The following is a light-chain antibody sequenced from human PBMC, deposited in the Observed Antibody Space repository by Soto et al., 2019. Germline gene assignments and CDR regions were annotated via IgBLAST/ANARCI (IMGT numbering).Light chain of an antibody. CDR2: NDN. CDR3: AVWDDSLSGGL. CDR1: TSNIGSNL. J-gene: IGLJ2*01. V-gene: IGLV1-47*02. Sequence: QSVLAQPPSASGTPGQRVTISCSGSTSNIGSNLASWYQQLPGSAPKLLIYNDNERPSGVPDRFSGSKSGTSASLGISGLRSEDEADYYCAVWDDSLSGGLFGGGTK.